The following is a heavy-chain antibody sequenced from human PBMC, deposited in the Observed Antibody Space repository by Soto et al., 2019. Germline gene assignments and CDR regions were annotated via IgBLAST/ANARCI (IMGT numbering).Heavy chain of an antibody. CDR1: GFTFSSYA. J-gene: IGHJ4*02. Sequence: EVQLLESGGGLVQPGGSLRLSCAASGFTFSSYAMRWVRQAPVKGLEWVSAISGSGDSTYYAASVKGRFTISRDNSKHTLYLKMNSLRAEDTALYYCARRGSGSYCDYWGQGTLVTVSS. CDR2: ISGSGDST. V-gene: IGHV3-23*01. D-gene: IGHD1-26*01. CDR3: ARRGSGSYCDY.